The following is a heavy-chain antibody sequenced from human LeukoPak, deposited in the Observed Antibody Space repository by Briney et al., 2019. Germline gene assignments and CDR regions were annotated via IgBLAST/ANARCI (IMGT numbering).Heavy chain of an antibody. CDR2: ISSNGGST. D-gene: IGHD3-22*01. CDR1: GFTFSSYA. Sequence: GGSLRLPCAASGFTFSSYAMHWVRQAPGKGLEYVSAISSNGGSTYYANSVKGRFTISRDNAKNSLYLQMNSLRAEDTAVYYCATYSSLNAREFQYWGQGTLVTVSS. V-gene: IGHV3-64*01. CDR3: ATYSSLNAREFQY. J-gene: IGHJ1*01.